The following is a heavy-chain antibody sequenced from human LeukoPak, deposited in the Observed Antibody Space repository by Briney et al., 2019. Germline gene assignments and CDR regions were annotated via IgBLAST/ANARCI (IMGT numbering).Heavy chain of an antibody. J-gene: IGHJ4*02. D-gene: IGHD3-22*01. CDR2: TSSSSSYI. CDR3: ARVNYYDSSGYYLDYFDY. Sequence: GGSLRLSCAASGFTFSSYSMNWVRQAPGKGLEWVSSTSSSSSYIYYADSVKGRFTISRDNAKNSLCLQMNSLRAEDTAVYYCARVNYYDSSGYYLDYFDYWGQGTLVTVSS. CDR1: GFTFSSYS. V-gene: IGHV3-21*01.